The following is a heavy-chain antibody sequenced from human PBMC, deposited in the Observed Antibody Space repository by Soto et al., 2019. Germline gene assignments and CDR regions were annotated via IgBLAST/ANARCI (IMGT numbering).Heavy chain of an antibody. J-gene: IGHJ4*02. CDR3: ARIPRYSFPTSDDLDS. Sequence: QVQLLQSGAEVRKPGSSVQVSCKASGGTFYTYTFSWVRQAPGQGLEWMGSITPIYATTNYAEKFQGRLTVTADGSTNTAYMELNSLTSDDTAVYYCARIPRYSFPTSDDLDSWGQGTLVTVSS. CDR2: ITPIYATT. D-gene: IGHD5-18*01. CDR1: GGTFYTYT. V-gene: IGHV1-69*15.